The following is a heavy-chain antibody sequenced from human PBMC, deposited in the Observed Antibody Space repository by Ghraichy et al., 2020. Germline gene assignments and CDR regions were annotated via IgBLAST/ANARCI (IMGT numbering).Heavy chain of an antibody. V-gene: IGHV3-13*01. J-gene: IGHJ4*02. Sequence: GSLRLSCAASGFTFSDYDMHWVRQASGKGLEWVSVIGIAEDTYYTASVKGRFSISRDIAKSSLYLQMSSLRVEDTAIYYCARATGGEYLDYWGQGTLVTVSS. D-gene: IGHD3-16*01. CDR1: GFTFSDYD. CDR3: ARATGGEYLDY. CDR2: IGIAEDT.